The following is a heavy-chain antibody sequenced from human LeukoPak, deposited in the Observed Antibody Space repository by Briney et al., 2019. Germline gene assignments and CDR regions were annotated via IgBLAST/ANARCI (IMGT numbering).Heavy chain of an antibody. Sequence: QAGGSLRLSCAASGFTFSSYWMSWVRQAPGKGLEWVANIKQDGSGKYYVDSVKGRFTISRDNAKNSLYLQMNSLRAEDTAVYYCARVGGWLLRAFDIWGQGTMVTVSS. CDR3: ARVGGWLLRAFDI. CDR2: IKQDGSGK. D-gene: IGHD5-24*01. J-gene: IGHJ3*02. V-gene: IGHV3-7*01. CDR1: GFTFSSYW.